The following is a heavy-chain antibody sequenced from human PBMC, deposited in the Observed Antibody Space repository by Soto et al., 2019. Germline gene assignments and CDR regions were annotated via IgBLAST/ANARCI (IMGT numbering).Heavy chain of an antibody. V-gene: IGHV1-69*06. CDR2: IIPIFGTA. D-gene: IGHD2-15*01. CDR1: GGTFSSYG. CDR3: ARGRGYCSGCSCYFYDNSGCFPYDFDY. Sequence: ASVKVSWKDSGGTFSSYGISWVRQAPGQGLEWMGGIIPIFGTANYAQKFQGRVTITADKSTSTAYMELSSLRSEDTAVYYCARGRGYCSGCSCYFYDNSGCFPYDFDYWGQGTLVTISS. J-gene: IGHJ4*02.